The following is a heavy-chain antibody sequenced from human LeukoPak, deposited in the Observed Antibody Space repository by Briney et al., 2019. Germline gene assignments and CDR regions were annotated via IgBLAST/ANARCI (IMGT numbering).Heavy chain of an antibody. CDR3: ARAHTVTTYYMDV. CDR2: ISSSSSYI. D-gene: IGHD4-17*01. Sequence: GGSLRLSCAASGFTFSSYSMNWVRQAPGKGLEWVSSISSSSSYIYYADSVKGRFTISRDNAKNSLYLQMNSLRAEDTAVYYCARAHTVTTYYMDVWGKGTTVTVSS. V-gene: IGHV3-21*01. J-gene: IGHJ6*03. CDR1: GFTFSSYS.